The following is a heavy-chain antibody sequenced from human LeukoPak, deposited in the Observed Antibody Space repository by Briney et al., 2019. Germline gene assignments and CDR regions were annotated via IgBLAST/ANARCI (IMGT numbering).Heavy chain of an antibody. Sequence: SETLSLTCTVSGGSISSSRYYWGWIRQPPGKGLEWIGSIYYSVSTYYNPSLKSRVTISVDTPKNQFSLKLSSVTAADTAVYYCARRAGSGSTKVFDIWGQGTMVTVSS. CDR3: ARRAGSGSTKVFDI. J-gene: IGHJ3*02. D-gene: IGHD3-10*01. CDR2: IYYSVST. V-gene: IGHV4-39*01. CDR1: GGSISSSRYY.